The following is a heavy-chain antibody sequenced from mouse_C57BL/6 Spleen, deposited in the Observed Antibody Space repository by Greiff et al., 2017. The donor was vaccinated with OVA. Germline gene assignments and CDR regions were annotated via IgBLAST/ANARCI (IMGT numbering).Heavy chain of an antibody. CDR2: IDPETGGT. Sequence: HVQLQPSWAELVRPGASVTLSCKSSGYPFTDYEMHWVKQTPVHGLEWIGAIDPETGGTAYNQKFKGKAILPADKSSSTAYMELRSLTSEDAAVYYCTRETGYFDVWGTGTTVTVSS. CDR3: TRETGYFDV. CDR1: GYPFTDYE. V-gene: IGHV1-15*01. J-gene: IGHJ1*03.